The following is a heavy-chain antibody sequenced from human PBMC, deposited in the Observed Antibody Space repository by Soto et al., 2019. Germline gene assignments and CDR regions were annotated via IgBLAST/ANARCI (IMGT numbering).Heavy chain of an antibody. CDR1: GYTFTVYY. V-gene: IGHV1-2*02. J-gene: IGHJ6*02. CDR2: ISLNRGDT. Sequence: GASVKVSCKAPGYTFTVYYLHWVREAPGQGLEWMGWISLNRGDTNYAQKFQGRVTMTRDTSFRTTYMELSTLRSDDKAVYYCARGYDFWSGTQGPSGMDVWGQGTTVTGSS. D-gene: IGHD3-3*01. CDR3: ARGYDFWSGTQGPSGMDV.